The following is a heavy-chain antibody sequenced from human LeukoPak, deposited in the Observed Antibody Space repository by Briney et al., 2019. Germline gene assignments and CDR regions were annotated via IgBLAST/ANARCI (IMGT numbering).Heavy chain of an antibody. CDR2: ISGSGGST. Sequence: GGSLRLLCAVSGFLFNSYAMSGVRQAPGKGLEWVSAISGSGGSTYYADSVKGRFTISRDNSKNTLYLQMNSLRAEDTAVYYCAKDTAMEDYFDYWGQGTLVTVSS. CDR1: GFLFNSYA. J-gene: IGHJ4*02. D-gene: IGHD5-18*01. CDR3: AKDTAMEDYFDY. V-gene: IGHV3-23*01.